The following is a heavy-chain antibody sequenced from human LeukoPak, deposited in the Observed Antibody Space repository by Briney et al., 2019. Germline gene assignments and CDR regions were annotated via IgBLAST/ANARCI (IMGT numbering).Heavy chain of an antibody. V-gene: IGHV3-20*04. J-gene: IGHJ6*03. CDR1: GFTFDDYG. Sequence: GGSLRLSCAASGFTFDDYGMSWVRQAPGKGLEWVSGINWNGGSTGYADSVKGRFTISRDNAKNSLYLQMNSLRAEDTALYYCASDKVDFWSGYPTDYYYYMDVWGKGTTVTVSS. CDR2: INWNGGST. D-gene: IGHD3-3*01. CDR3: ASDKVDFWSGYPTDYYYYMDV.